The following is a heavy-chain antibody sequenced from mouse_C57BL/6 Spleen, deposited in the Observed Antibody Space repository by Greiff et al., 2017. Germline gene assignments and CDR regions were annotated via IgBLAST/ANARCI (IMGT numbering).Heavy chain of an antibody. J-gene: IGHJ1*03. CDR2: IYPGDGDT. D-gene: IGHD1-1*01. CDR3: ARGPPCSNWYFDV. V-gene: IGHV1-82*01. CDR1: GYAFSSSW. Sequence: QVQLQQSGPELVKPGASVKISCKASGYAFSSSWMNWVKQRPGKGLEWIGRIYPGDGDTNYNGKFKGKATLTADKSSSTAYMQLSGLTSEDSAVYFYARGPPCSNWYFDVWGTGTTVTVSS.